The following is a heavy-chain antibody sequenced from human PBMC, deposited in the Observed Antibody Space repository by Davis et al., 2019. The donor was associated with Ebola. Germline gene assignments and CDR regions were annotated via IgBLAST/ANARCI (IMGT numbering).Heavy chain of an antibody. CDR1: GYSFTSYW. J-gene: IGHJ1*01. CDR3: ARGLWYDRPAEYFQH. V-gene: IGHV5-51*01. Sequence: GESLKISCKGSGYSFTSYWIGWVRQMPGKGLEWMGIIYPGDSDTRYSPSFQGQVTISADKSISTAYLQWSSLKASDTAMYYCARGLWYDRPAEYFQHWGQGTLVTVSS. CDR2: IYPGDSDT. D-gene: IGHD3-22*01.